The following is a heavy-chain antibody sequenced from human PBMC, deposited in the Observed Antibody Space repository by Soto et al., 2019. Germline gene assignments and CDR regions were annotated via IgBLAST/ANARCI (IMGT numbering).Heavy chain of an antibody. CDR3: ARDWATTVTTQPDY. V-gene: IGHV1-18*01. CDR1: GYTFTSYG. CDR2: ISDYNGNT. Sequence: QVQLVQSGAEVKKPGASVKVSCKASGYTFTSYGISWVRQAPGQGLEWMGWISDYNGNTNYAQKLQGRVTMTTNTYTTTAYLGLRSLRFDDTAVYYCARDWATTVTTQPDYWGQGTLVTVSS. D-gene: IGHD4-17*01. J-gene: IGHJ4*02.